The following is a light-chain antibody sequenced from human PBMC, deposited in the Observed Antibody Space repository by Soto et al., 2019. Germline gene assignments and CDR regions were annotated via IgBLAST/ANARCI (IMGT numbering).Light chain of an antibody. J-gene: IGLJ1*01. V-gene: IGLV2-14*01. CDR1: SSDVGGYNF. CDR2: EVT. CDR3: SSYRSSSTLDYV. Sequence: QSALTQPASVSGSPGQSITISCTGTSSDVGGYNFVSWYQQHPGKAPKLIIYEVTDRPSGVSNRFSGSKSGNTASLTISGLQAEDEADYYCSSYRSSSTLDYVFGTGTKLTVL.